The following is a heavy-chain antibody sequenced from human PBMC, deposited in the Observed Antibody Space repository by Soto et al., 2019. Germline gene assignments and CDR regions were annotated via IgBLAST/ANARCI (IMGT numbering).Heavy chain of an antibody. D-gene: IGHD4-17*01. Sequence: EVQLVESGGGLVKPGGSLRLSCAASGFTFSSYNMNWVRQAPGKGLEWVSSISAGGGTTYYADSVKGRFTISRDNSINTLYLQMNSLRTEDTAVYYCAHPRGYGVFDAYDIWGQGAMVTVSS. J-gene: IGHJ3*02. V-gene: IGHV3-23*04. CDR1: GFTFSSYN. CDR2: ISAGGGTT. CDR3: AHPRGYGVFDAYDI.